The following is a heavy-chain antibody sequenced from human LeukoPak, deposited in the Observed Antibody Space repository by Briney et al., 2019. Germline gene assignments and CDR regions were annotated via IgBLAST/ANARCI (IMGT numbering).Heavy chain of an antibody. CDR1: GYTFTGYA. J-gene: IGHJ5*02. D-gene: IGHD3-16*01. CDR3: ARASLGENGANWFDP. V-gene: IGHV1-46*01. CDR2: INPSGGST. Sequence: GASVKVSCKASGYTFTGYAIQWVRQAPGQGLEWMGIINPSGGSTSYAQKFQGRVTMTRDTSTSTVYMELSSLRSEDTAVYYCARASLGENGANWFDPWGQGTLVTVSS.